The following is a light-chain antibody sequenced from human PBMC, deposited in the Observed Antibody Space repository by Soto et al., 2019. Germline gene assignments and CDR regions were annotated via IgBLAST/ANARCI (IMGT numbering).Light chain of an antibody. J-gene: IGLJ2*01. Sequence: QSVLTQPASVSGSLGQSITITCTGTNSDVGGDNHVSWYQQHPDKAPKLIIYDVSNRPSGVSNRFSGSKSRNTASLTISGLQTEDEAHYYCSSYTSSTSLFGGGTKLTVL. CDR1: NSDVGGDNH. CDR2: DVS. CDR3: SSYTSSTSL. V-gene: IGLV2-14*03.